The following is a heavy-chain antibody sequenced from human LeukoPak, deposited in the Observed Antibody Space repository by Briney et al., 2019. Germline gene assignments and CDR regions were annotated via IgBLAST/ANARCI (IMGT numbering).Heavy chain of an antibody. Sequence: PGGSLRLACAASGFNFNDYAMQWVRQAPGEGLEWVSVVSSNSGTIDYVDSVKGRFTISRDNAKNSLYLQMNSLRVEDTALYYCARIGHGLDVWGQGTMVTVSS. J-gene: IGHJ3*01. CDR3: ARIGHGLDV. V-gene: IGHV3-9*01. CDR2: VSSNSGTI. D-gene: IGHD2/OR15-2a*01. CDR1: GFNFNDYA.